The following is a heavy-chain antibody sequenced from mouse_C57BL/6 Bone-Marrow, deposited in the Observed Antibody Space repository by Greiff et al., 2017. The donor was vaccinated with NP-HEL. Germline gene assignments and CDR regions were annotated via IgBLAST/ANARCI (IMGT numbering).Heavy chain of an antibody. CDR2: ISNLAYSI. J-gene: IGHJ2*01. CDR1: GFTFTDYG. V-gene: IGHV5-15*04. Sequence: EVKLVESGGGLVQPGGSLKLSCAASGFTFTDYGMAWVRQAPRKGPEWVAFISNLAYSIYYADSVTGRFTISRENAKNTLCLEMSSLRSEDTAMYYCARQGAQATFDYWGQGTTLTVSS. CDR3: ARQGAQATFDY. D-gene: IGHD3-2*02.